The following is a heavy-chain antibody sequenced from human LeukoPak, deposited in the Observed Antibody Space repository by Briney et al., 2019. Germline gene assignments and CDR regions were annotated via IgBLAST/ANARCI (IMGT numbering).Heavy chain of an antibody. CDR3: ARGPNYGDRVDYFDY. D-gene: IGHD4-17*01. Sequence: GGSLRLSCAASGFIFRNHWMSWVRQVPGRGLEWVAHIKQGGNEKHYVDSVEGRFTLSRDNSKNSLYLQMNSLRVDDSAVYYCARGPNYGDRVDYFDYWGQGTLVTVSS. CDR1: GFIFRNHW. V-gene: IGHV3-7*01. J-gene: IGHJ4*02. CDR2: IKQGGNEK.